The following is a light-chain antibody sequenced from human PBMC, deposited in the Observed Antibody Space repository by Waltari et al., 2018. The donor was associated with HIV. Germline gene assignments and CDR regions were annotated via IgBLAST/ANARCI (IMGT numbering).Light chain of an antibody. CDR2: DVN. CDR3: YSYAGSYTHWV. CDR1: SSDVGGYNY. Sequence: QSALTQPHSVSGSPGQSATISCTGTSSDVGGYNYFYWYQQHPGKAPKLMIYDVNKRPSGVPDRFSGSKSGNTASLTISGLQAEDEADYYCYSYAGSYTHWVFGGGTKLTVL. V-gene: IGLV2-11*01. J-gene: IGLJ3*02.